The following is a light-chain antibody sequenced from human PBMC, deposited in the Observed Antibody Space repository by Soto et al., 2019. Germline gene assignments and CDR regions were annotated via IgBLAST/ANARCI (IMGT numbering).Light chain of an antibody. J-gene: IGKJ2*01. Sequence: EVVLTQSPATLSVSPGEGATLSCRASESVSISLAWYQHKPGQPPRLLIHGASTRASGVPPRFSGSGSGTDFSLTISSLQSEDYAVYYCQQRSHWPYTFGQGTKLDIK. CDR3: QQRSHWPYT. CDR2: GAS. CDR1: ESVSIS. V-gene: IGKV3D-15*01.